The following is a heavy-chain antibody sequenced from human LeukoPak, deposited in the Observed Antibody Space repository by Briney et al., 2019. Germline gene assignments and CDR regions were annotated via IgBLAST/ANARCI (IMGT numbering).Heavy chain of an antibody. CDR3: ASPGYDILTPLDT. D-gene: IGHD3-9*01. V-gene: IGHV3-43*02. J-gene: IGHJ5*02. CDR1: GFTFRDYA. Sequence: PGGSLRLSCAASGFTFRDYAMHWVRQAPVKGLEWVSLISKDGGTTYYADSVKGRFTISRDNSKNTLYLQMNSLRDEDTAVYYCASPGYDILTPLDTWGQGTLVTVSS. CDR2: ISKDGGTT.